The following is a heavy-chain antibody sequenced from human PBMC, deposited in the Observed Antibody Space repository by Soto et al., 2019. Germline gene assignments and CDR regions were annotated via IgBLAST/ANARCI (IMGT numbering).Heavy chain of an antibody. CDR1: GGSVSSGDYF. CDR2: IYDSGSS. Sequence: SETLSFTCTVSGGSVSSGDYFWSWIRQPPGKGLEWIGYIYDSGSSYYNPSLKSRVTISVDPSKNQFSLMLTAVTAADTAVYYCARTHSGSYYSVFNYWGRGSLVTVSS. D-gene: IGHD1-26*01. J-gene: IGHJ4*02. CDR3: ARTHSGSYYSVFNY. V-gene: IGHV4-30-4*01.